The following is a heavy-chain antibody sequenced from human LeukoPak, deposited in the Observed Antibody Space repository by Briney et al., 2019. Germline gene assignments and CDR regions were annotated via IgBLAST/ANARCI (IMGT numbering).Heavy chain of an antibody. CDR2: INIGSTNT. V-gene: IGHV3-11*05. Sequence: PGGSLRLSCAASGFTFNDYYMSWIRQAPGKGLEWLSYINIGSTNTHYADSVKGRFTISRDNAKKSLYLEMNNLRAEDTAVYCCATDGAGFDTWGQGVLVTVSS. J-gene: IGHJ5*02. CDR3: ATDGAGFDT. CDR1: GFTFNDYY.